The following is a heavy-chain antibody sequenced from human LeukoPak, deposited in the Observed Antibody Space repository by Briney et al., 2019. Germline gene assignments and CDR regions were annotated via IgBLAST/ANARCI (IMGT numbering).Heavy chain of an antibody. CDR2: IYHSGST. V-gene: IGHV4-4*02. J-gene: IGHJ3*02. CDR3: ARVPPRRYYGRVVAFDI. Sequence: SETLSLTCAVSGGSISSSNWWSWVRQPPGKGLEWIGEIYHSGSTNYNPSLKSRVTISVDKSKNQFSLKLSSVTAADTAVYYCARVPPRRYYGRVVAFDIWGQGTMVTVSS. CDR1: GGSISSSNW. D-gene: IGHD3-10*01.